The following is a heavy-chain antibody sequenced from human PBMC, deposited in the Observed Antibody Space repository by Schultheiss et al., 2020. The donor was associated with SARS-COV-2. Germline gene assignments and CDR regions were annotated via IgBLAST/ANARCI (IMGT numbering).Heavy chain of an antibody. CDR1: GFTFSDYY. D-gene: IGHD6-6*01. CDR2: ISSSGSTI. V-gene: IGHV3-11*01. CDR3: ARDLSAALHWFDP. J-gene: IGHJ5*02. Sequence: GGSLRLSCAASGFTFSDYYMSWIRQAPGKGLEWVSYISSSGSTIYYADSVKGRFTISRDNAKNSLYLQMNSLRAEDTAVYYCARDLSAALHWFDPWGQGTLVTVSS.